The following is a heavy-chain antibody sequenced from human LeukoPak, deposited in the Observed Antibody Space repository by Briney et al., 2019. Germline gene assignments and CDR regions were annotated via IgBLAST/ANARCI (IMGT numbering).Heavy chain of an antibody. J-gene: IGHJ5*02. CDR1: GYTFTGYY. D-gene: IGHD3-10*01. CDR2: INPNSGGT. V-gene: IGHV1-2*02. Sequence: ASVKVSCKASGYTFTGYYMHWVRQAPGQGLEWMGWINPNSGGTNYAQKFQGRVTMTRDTSISAAYMELSRLRSDDTAVYYCARSITMVRGVIMNWFDPWGQGTLVTVSS. CDR3: ARSITMVRGVIMNWFDP.